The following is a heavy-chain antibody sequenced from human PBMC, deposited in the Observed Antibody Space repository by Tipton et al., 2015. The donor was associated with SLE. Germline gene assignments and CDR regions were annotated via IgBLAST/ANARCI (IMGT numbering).Heavy chain of an antibody. CDR2: IYPGDSEI. CDR1: GYSFTSYW. Sequence: VQLVQSGAEVKKPGESLRISCKGSGYSFTSYWISWVRQMPGKGLEWMGVIYPGDSEIRYSPSFQGQVTISADKSFSTAYLQWSSLKASDTAMYYCARERKDDKRDYWGQGTLVTVSS. D-gene: IGHD5-24*01. J-gene: IGHJ4*02. V-gene: IGHV5-51*01. CDR3: ARERKDDKRDY.